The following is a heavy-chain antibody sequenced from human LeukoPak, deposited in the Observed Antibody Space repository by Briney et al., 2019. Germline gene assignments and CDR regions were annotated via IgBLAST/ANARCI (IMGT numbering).Heavy chain of an antibody. V-gene: IGHV3-48*01. CDR2: ISSSSSTI. CDR1: GFTFSSYS. CDR3: AKAAYDITIFGVVIIGDFDY. J-gene: IGHJ4*02. Sequence: GGSLRLSCAASGFTFSSYSMNWVRQAPGKGLEWVSYISSSSSTIYYADSVKGRFTISRDNAKNSLYLQMNSLRAEDTAVYYWAKAAYDITIFGVVIIGDFDYWGQGTLVTVSS. D-gene: IGHD3-3*01.